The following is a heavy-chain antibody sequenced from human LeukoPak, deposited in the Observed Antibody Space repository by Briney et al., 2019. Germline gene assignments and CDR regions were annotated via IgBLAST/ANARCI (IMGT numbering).Heavy chain of an antibody. J-gene: IGHJ4*02. CDR3: AREGYSPRDGCHFNSDY. V-gene: IGHV3-21*01. D-gene: IGHD5-24*01. CDR2: ISSSSSYR. Sequence: GGSLRLSCAASGFTLSSYSMNWVRQAPGKGLEWVSSISSSSSYRYYADSVKGRFTISRDNAKNSLYLQMTSLRAEDTAVYYCAREGYSPRDGCHFNSDYWGQGTLVTVSS. CDR1: GFTLSSYS.